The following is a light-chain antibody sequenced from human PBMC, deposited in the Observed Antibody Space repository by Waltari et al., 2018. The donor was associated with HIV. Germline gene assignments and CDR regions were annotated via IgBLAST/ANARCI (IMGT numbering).Light chain of an antibody. CDR1: QDVSNW. V-gene: IGKV1-5*03. CDR2: KAS. CDR3: QKYNSDPS. J-gene: IGKJ5*01. Sequence: DIHMTQSPSTLSAFIWDRVTITCRARQDVSNWLAWYQQKPGKAPNLLIHKASVLENGVSLRFSGSVLGTEFTLNIDSLEPDDFATYYGQKYNSDPSFGQGTRLEMK.